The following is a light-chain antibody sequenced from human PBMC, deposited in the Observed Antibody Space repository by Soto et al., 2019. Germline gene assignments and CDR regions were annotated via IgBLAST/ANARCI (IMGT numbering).Light chain of an antibody. CDR1: SSSIGSNY. CDR3: AAWDDSLAGVI. Sequence: QAVVTQPPSASGTPGQRVTISCSGSSSSIGSNYVYWYRQFPGTAPKLLIHRDNQRPSGVPDRFAGSKSGSSASLAISGLRSEDEADYYCAAWDDSLAGVIFGGGTQLTVL. J-gene: IGLJ2*01. CDR2: RDN. V-gene: IGLV1-47*01.